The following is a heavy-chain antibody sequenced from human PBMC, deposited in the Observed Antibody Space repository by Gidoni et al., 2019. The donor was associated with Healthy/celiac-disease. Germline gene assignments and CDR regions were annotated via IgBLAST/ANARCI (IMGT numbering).Heavy chain of an antibody. CDR3: AKGISDSSGWLFDY. J-gene: IGHJ4*02. CDR1: GCTVSSYG. D-gene: IGHD6-19*01. Sequence: QVQLVESGGGVVQPGRSLRPPCAASGCTVSSYGMHWVRQAPGKGLEWVAVISYDGSNKYYADSVKGRFTISRDNSKNTLYLQMNSLRAEDTAVYYCAKGISDSSGWLFDYWGQGTLVTVSS. V-gene: IGHV3-30*18. CDR2: ISYDGSNK.